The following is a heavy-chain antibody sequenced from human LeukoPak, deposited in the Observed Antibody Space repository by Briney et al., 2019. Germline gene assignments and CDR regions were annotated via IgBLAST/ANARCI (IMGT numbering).Heavy chain of an antibody. CDR3: AREGVRALNAVTWVYYFDY. J-gene: IGHJ4*02. D-gene: IGHD4-23*01. Sequence: ASVKVSCKASGYTFTGYYMHWVRQAPGQGLEWMGIINPSGGSTSYAQKFQGRVTMTRDMSTSTVYMELSSLRSEDTAVYYCAREGVRALNAVTWVYYFDYWGQGTLVTVSS. CDR1: GYTFTGYY. CDR2: INPSGGST. V-gene: IGHV1-46*01.